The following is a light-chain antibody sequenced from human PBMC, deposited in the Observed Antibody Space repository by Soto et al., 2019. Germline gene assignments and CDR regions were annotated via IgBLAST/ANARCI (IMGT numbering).Light chain of an antibody. CDR3: QVWDNASDHPV. CDR2: YDT. Sequence: SSELTQPPSVSVAPGKTATISCGGNNIGGRSVHWYQQKPGQAPVVVIYYDTDRPSGIPERFSGSNSGNTATLIINRVEAGDEADYFCQVWDNASDHPVFGGGTKVTVL. J-gene: IGLJ2*01. CDR1: NIGGRS. V-gene: IGLV3-21*04.